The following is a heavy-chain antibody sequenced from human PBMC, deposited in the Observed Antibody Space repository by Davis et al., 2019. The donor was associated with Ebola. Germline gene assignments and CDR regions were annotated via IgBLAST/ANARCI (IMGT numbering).Heavy chain of an antibody. Sequence: SCKASGYTFTSYGISWVRQAPGKGLEWVSAISGSGGSTYYADSVKGRFTISRDNSKNTLYLQMNSLRAEDTAVYYCAKDGQGPYYDFWSGYHFDYWGQGTLVTVSS. D-gene: IGHD3-3*01. V-gene: IGHV3-23*01. J-gene: IGHJ4*02. CDR3: AKDGQGPYYDFWSGYHFDY. CDR1: GYTFTSYG. CDR2: ISGSGGST.